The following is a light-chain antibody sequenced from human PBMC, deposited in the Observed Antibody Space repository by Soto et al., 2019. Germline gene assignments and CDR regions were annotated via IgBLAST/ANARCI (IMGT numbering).Light chain of an antibody. V-gene: IGKV1-5*01. J-gene: IGKJ1*01. CDR1: QSISRY. CDR2: AAS. Sequence: DIQMTQSPSSLSASVGDRITITCRASQSISRYLNWYQHKPGKAPKLLINAASSLERGVPSRFSGSGSGTEFTLTISSLQPDDFATYYCQHYNSYGTFGQGTKVDIK. CDR3: QHYNSYGT.